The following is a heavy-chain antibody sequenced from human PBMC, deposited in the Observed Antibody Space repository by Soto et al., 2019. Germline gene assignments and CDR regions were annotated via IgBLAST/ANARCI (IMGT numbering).Heavy chain of an antibody. CDR1: GFTFSSYA. CDR2: ISGSGGST. CDR3: ARGYSSSWPHYYYYGMDV. J-gene: IGHJ6*02. D-gene: IGHD6-13*01. Sequence: EVQLLESGGGLVQPGGSLRLSCAASGFTFSSYAMSWVRQAPGKGLEWVSAISGSGGSTYYADSVKGRFTISRDNAKNSLYLQMNSLRAEDTAVYYCARGYSSSWPHYYYYGMDVWGQGTTVTVSS. V-gene: IGHV3-23*01.